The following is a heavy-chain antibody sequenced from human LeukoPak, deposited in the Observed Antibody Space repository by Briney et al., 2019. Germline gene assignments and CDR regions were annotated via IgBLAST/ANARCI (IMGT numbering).Heavy chain of an antibody. CDR1: GFTFSSYA. CDR2: IRDSGGST. V-gene: IGHV3-23*01. Sequence: PGGSLRLSCAASGFTFSSYAMSWVRQAPGKGLEWVSSIRDSGGSTYYADFVKGRFTISRDNSKNTLYLQMNSLRVEGTAVYYCAKSGSGSYGRVDYWGQGTLVTVSS. CDR3: AKSGSGSYGRVDY. D-gene: IGHD1-26*01. J-gene: IGHJ4*02.